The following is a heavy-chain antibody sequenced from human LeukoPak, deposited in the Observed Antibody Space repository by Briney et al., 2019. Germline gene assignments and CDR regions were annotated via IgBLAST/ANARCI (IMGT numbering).Heavy chain of an antibody. Sequence: GGSLRLSCAASGFTFSSYAMSWVRQAPGKGLEWVSAISGSGGSTYYADSVKGRFTISRGNSKNTLYLQMNSLRAEDTAVYYCAAYYDSSGYYLRHWGQGTLVTVSS. J-gene: IGHJ4*02. V-gene: IGHV3-23*01. CDR3: AAYYDSSGYYLRH. CDR1: GFTFSSYA. CDR2: ISGSGGST. D-gene: IGHD3-22*01.